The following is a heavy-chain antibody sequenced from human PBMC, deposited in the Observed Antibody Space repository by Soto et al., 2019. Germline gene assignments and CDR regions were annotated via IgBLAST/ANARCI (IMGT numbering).Heavy chain of an antibody. J-gene: IGHJ4*02. CDR3: VKQGSEINWNDVHFDY. V-gene: IGHV3-64D*08. D-gene: IGHD1-20*01. Sequence: GGSLRLSCSASGFTFSSYAMHWVRQAPGKGLEYVSAISSNGGSTYYADSVKGRFTISRDNSKNTLYLQMSSLRAEDTAVYYCVKQGSEINWNDVHFDYWGQGTLVTVSS. CDR1: GFTFSSYA. CDR2: ISSNGGST.